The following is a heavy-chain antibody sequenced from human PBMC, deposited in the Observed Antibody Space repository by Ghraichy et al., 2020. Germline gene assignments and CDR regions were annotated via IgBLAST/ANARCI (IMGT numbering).Heavy chain of an antibody. V-gene: IGHV4-59*01. CDR2: IYYSGST. CDR3: AREEVVVPAAMSGYSYGSWFDP. CDR1: GGSISSYY. J-gene: IGHJ5*02. Sequence: SETLSLTCTVSGGSISSYYWSWIRQPPGKGLEWIGYIYYSGSTNYNPSLKSRVTISVDTSKNQFSLKLSSVTAADTAVYYCAREEVVVPAAMSGYSYGSWFDPWGQGTLVTVSS. D-gene: IGHD2-2*01.